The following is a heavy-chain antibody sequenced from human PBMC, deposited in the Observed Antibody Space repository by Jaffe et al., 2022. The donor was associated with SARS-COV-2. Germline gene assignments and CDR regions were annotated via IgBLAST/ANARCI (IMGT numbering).Heavy chain of an antibody. CDR1: GFTFSSYA. V-gene: IGHV3-30-3*01. CDR3: ARTKVTMIVVPRDYYYGMDV. J-gene: IGHJ6*02. D-gene: IGHD3-22*01. Sequence: QVQLVESGGGVVQPGRSLRLSCAASGFTFSSYAMHWVRQAPGKGLEWVAVISYDGSNKYYADSVKGRFTISRDNSKNTLYLQMNSLRAEDTAVYYCARTKVTMIVVPRDYYYGMDVWGQGTTVTVSS. CDR2: ISYDGSNK.